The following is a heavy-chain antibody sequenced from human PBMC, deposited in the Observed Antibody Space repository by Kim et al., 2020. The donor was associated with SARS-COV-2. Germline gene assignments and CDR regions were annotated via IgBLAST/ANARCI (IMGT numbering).Heavy chain of an antibody. CDR1: GFTFSSYW. V-gene: IGHV3-7*01. CDR3: ARKAESMDV. CDR2: IKQVGSEE. J-gene: IGHJ6*02. Sequence: GGSLRLSCAASGFTFSSYWMSWVRQAPGKGLEWVANIKQVGSEEYYVDSVRGRFTISKDNVKNSLYLQMNYLRLEDTAVYYCARKAESMDVWGRGTTVVVSS.